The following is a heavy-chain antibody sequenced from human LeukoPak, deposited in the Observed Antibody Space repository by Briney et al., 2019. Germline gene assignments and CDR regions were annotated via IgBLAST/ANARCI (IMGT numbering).Heavy chain of an antibody. CDR2: IWYDGSNK. Sequence: GGSLRLSCAASGFTFSSYGMHWVRQAPGKGLEWVAVIWYDGSNKYYADSVKGRFTISRDNSKNTLYLQMNSLRAEDTAVYYCARFNLGYCSGGSGYYYYFDYWGQGTLVTVSS. D-gene: IGHD2-15*01. V-gene: IGHV3-33*01. J-gene: IGHJ4*02. CDR1: GFTFSSYG. CDR3: ARFNLGYCSGGSGYYYYFDY.